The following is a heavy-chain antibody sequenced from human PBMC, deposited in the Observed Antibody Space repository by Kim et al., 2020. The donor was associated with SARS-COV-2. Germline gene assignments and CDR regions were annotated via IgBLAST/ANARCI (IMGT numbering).Heavy chain of an antibody. Sequence: ASVKVSCKASGYTFSSFAIHWVRQAPGQSLEWMGWINAGNGNTKYSQKFQGRVTITRDTFATTVYMDLSSLKSEDTAVFYCARGCYYDDSGYYFFDYWGQGTLVTVSS. CDR2: INAGNGNT. V-gene: IGHV1-3*01. D-gene: IGHD3-22*01. J-gene: IGHJ4*02. CDR3: ARGCYYDDSGYYFFDY. CDR1: GYTFSSFA.